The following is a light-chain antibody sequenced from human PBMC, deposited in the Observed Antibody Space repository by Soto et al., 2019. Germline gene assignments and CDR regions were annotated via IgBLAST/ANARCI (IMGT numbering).Light chain of an antibody. CDR1: QSFSNV. Sequence: DIQMTQSPSTLSASVGDSVTITCRASQSFSNVLAWFQQKPGKAPKLMIFKTSSLQSGVPSRFSGSGSGTEFTLTISSLQPGDFATYYCHQYYSYPFTFGQGTKLEI. CDR3: HQYYSYPFT. CDR2: KTS. V-gene: IGKV1-5*03. J-gene: IGKJ2*01.